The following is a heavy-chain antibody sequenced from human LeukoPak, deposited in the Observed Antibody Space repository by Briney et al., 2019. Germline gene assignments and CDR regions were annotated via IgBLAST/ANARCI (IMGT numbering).Heavy chain of an antibody. Sequence: GGSLRLSCAGSGFTFSTYSMNWVRQAPGKGLEWLSYISGSSNIIHYADSVKGRFTISRDNAKNSLYLQMNSLRAEDTAVYYCAKDSSSSSKWSYFDHWGQGTLVTVSS. D-gene: IGHD6-13*01. CDR2: ISGSSNII. CDR3: AKDSSSSSKWSYFDH. J-gene: IGHJ4*02. CDR1: GFTFSTYS. V-gene: IGHV3-48*01.